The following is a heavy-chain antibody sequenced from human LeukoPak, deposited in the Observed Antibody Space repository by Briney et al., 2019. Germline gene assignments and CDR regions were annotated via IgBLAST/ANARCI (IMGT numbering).Heavy chain of an antibody. J-gene: IGHJ5*01. CDR1: GFTFRSYG. D-gene: IGHD6-19*01. CDR2: ISFDESNK. CDR3: ARDQQNGYCSGWSFDS. V-gene: IGHV3-30*03. Sequence: GGSLRLSCAASGFTFRSYGMHWVRQAPGKGLEWVALISFDESNKYYLDSVKGRFTISRDNSKNTLYLQMNSLRPEDTAVYYCARDQQNGYCSGWSFDSWGQGTLVTVSS.